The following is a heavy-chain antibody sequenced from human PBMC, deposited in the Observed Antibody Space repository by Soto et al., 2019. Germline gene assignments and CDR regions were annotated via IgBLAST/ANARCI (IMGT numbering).Heavy chain of an antibody. Sequence: GGSLRLSCAASGFTFSSYGMHWVRQAPGKGLEWVAVISYDGSNKYYADSVKGQFTISRDNSKNTLYLQMNSLRAEDTAVYYCAKDSEYYDFWSGQYGMDVWGQGTTVTVSS. CDR3: AKDSEYYDFWSGQYGMDV. J-gene: IGHJ6*02. D-gene: IGHD3-3*01. CDR1: GFTFSSYG. V-gene: IGHV3-30*18. CDR2: ISYDGSNK.